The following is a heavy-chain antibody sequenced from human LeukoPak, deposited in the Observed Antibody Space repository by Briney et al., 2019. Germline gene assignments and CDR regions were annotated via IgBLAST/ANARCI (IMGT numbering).Heavy chain of an antibody. CDR1: GFTFSNYG. D-gene: IGHD2-8*01. CDR3: AKERALIGVPILDF. V-gene: IGHV3-23*01. J-gene: IGHJ4*02. CDR2: ISGGEGRT. Sequence: PGGSMRLSCVASGFTFSNYGMSWVRQASGRGLEWVSGISGGEGRTFYADSVKGRFTISRDSSKNTLYLQMNSLRAEDTAVYYCAKERALIGVPILDFWGQGTLVTVSS.